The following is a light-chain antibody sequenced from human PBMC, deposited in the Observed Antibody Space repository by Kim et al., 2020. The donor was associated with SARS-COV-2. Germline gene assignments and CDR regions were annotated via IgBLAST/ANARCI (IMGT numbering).Light chain of an antibody. CDR3: SSSTSSSTLV. Sequence: QSALTQPASVSGSLGQSITISCTETSSDVGGYNHVSWYQQHPGKAPKLMIYEVSNRPSGVSNRFSGSKSGNTASLTISGLQAEDEADYYCSSSTSSSTLVFGTGTKVTVL. CDR2: EVS. CDR1: SSDVGGYNH. J-gene: IGLJ1*01. V-gene: IGLV2-14*03.